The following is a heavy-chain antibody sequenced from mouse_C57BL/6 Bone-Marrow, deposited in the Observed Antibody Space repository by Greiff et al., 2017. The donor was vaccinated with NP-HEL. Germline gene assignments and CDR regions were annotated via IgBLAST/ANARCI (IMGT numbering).Heavy chain of an antibody. Sequence: VQRVESGAELARPGASVKLSCKASGYTFTSYGISWVKQRTGQGLEWIGEIYPRSGNTYYNEKFKGKATLTADKSSSTAYMELRSLTSEDSAVYFCARWGLRGYFDYWGQGTTLTVSS. CDR1: GYTFTSYG. CDR2: IYPRSGNT. D-gene: IGHD3-1*01. J-gene: IGHJ2*01. CDR3: ARWGLRGYFDY. V-gene: IGHV1-81*01.